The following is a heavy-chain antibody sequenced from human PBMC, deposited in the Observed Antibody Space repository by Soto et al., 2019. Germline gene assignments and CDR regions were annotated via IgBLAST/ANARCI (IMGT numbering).Heavy chain of an antibody. J-gene: IGHJ4*02. CDR2: IYYNGNT. D-gene: IGHD6-13*01. CDR1: GDSITSSVYY. V-gene: IGHV4-39*01. Sequence: PSETLSLTCTVSGDSITSSVYYWDWIRQPPGKGLEWIGSIYYNGNTYYTPSLKSRVTISVDTSKNQFSLKLSSVTAADTAVYYCAAGHFRYSSSNRDPYFDYWGQGTLVTVSS. CDR3: AAGHFRYSSSNRDPYFDY.